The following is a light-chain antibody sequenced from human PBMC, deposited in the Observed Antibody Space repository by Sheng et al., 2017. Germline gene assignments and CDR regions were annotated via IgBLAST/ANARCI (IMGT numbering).Light chain of an antibody. V-gene: IGKV1-39*01. Sequence: DIQMTQSPSSLSASVGDRVTITCRASQSISSYLCWYQQKPGKAPKLLLYAASTLQSGVPSRFSGSGSGTDFTLTISSLQPEDFATYYCQQTYSSVSFGPGTKVDIQ. CDR2: AAS. CDR3: QQTYSSVS. J-gene: IGKJ3*01. CDR1: QSISSY.